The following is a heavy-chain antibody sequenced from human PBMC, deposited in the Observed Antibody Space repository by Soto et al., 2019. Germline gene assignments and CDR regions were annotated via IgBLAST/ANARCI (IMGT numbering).Heavy chain of an antibody. V-gene: IGHV3-30-3*01. Sequence: QEQLVESGGGVVQPGRSLRLSCEGSGYTFSSNAMHWVRQAPGKGLEWVAVISYDGSNKYYTDSVKGRFTISRDNSKNTLYLQMNSLRLEDTAVYRCARVRGGDYYTTTLWTSGAKGPRSPSP. J-gene: IGHJ6*02. D-gene: IGHD3-10*01. CDR3: ARVRGGDYYTTTLWTS. CDR2: ISYDGSNK. CDR1: GYTFSSNA.